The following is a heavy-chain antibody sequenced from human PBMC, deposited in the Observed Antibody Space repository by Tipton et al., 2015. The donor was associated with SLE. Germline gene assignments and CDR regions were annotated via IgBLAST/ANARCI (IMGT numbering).Heavy chain of an antibody. V-gene: IGHV3-48*04. J-gene: IGHJ6*02. Sequence: SLRLSCVTSGFTFSGYSMSWVRQAPGEGLEWVSYISSTSNIIGYADSVKGRFTISRDDAKNSLYLQMNNLRAEDTALYYCARDSRGMDVWGQGTTVTVSS. CDR2: ISSTSNII. CDR1: GFTFSGYS. CDR3: ARDSRGMDV.